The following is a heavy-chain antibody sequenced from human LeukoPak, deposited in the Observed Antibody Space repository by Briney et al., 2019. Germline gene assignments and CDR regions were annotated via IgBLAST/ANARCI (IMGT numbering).Heavy chain of an antibody. Sequence: PGRSLRLSCAASGFTFSSYAMHWVRQAPGKGLEWVALISYDGSNKYYADSVKGRFTISRDDSKNTLYLQMNSLRADDTAVYYCSLAGYSSSSFDYWGRGSLVTVSS. CDR3: SLAGYSSSSFDY. V-gene: IGHV3-30-3*01. CDR1: GFTFSSYA. CDR2: ISYDGSNK. D-gene: IGHD6-13*01. J-gene: IGHJ4*02.